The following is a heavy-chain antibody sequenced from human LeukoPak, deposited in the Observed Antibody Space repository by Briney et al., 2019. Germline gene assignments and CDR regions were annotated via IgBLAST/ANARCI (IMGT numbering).Heavy chain of an antibody. CDR3: ARVGIDYLASYHFDH. Sequence: GGSLRLSCAASGFTFNYSWMSWVRQAPGKGLEWVANIKQRGSEKSYADSVKGRFSISRDNTKNSVFLQMNSLGAEDTAVYYCARVGIDYLASYHFDHWGRGTLVTVSS. CDR1: GFTFNYSW. CDR2: IKQRGSEK. V-gene: IGHV3-7*01. J-gene: IGHJ4*02. D-gene: IGHD2/OR15-2a*01.